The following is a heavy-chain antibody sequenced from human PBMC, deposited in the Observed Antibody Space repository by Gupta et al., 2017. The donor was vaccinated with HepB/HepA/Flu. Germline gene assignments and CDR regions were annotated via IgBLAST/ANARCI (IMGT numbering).Heavy chain of an antibody. V-gene: IGHV3-33*01. Sequence: QVQLVESGGGVVQPGRSLRLSCAASGFTFSNYGMHWVRQAPGKGLEWVALIWYDGSNKYYADSVKGRFTISRDNSKNTLYLQMNSLRAEDTAVYYCARGGDVVMVYAYYFDFWGQGTLVTVSS. CDR3: ARGGDVVMVYAYYFDF. CDR1: GFTFSNYG. CDR2: IWYDGSNK. J-gene: IGHJ4*02. D-gene: IGHD2-8*01.